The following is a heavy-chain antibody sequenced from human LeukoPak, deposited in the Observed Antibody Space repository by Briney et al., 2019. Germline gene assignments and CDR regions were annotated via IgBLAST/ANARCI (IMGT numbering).Heavy chain of an antibody. V-gene: IGHV3-30*14. CDR2: ISNDGINT. CDR3: VREATYYLASGSFQGYYFDD. J-gene: IGHJ4*02. Sequence: PGGSLRLSCAGSGLTFSNHAIHWVRQAPGKGLQWLTVISNDGINTVYADSVKGRFTISRDNSEKTVYLQMNSLRPEDTAVYYCVREATYYLASGSFQGYYFDDWGQGTLVTVSS. D-gene: IGHD3-10*01. CDR1: GLTFSNHA.